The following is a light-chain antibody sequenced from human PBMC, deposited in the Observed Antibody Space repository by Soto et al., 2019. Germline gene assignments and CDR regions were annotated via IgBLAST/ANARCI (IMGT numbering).Light chain of an antibody. J-gene: IGLJ2*01. CDR3: QSYDSSLSAVV. CDR2: GNA. Sequence: QSVLTQPPSVSGAPGQRVTISCTGSSSNIGAGYDVLWYQQLPGTAPKLLIYGNANRPSGVPDRFSGSQSGTSASLAITGLQAEDEADYHCQSYDSSLSAVVFGGGTKLTVL. V-gene: IGLV1-40*01. CDR1: SSNIGAGYD.